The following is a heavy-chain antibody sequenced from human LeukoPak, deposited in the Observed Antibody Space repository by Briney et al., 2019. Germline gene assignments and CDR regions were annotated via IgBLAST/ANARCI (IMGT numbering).Heavy chain of an antibody. Sequence: GGSLRLSVAASGFTFSNYAMNWVRQAPGKGLEWVSGITSGGERTYYRDSVKGRFAISRDNFRDTVFLQMNSLTDEDTAVYYCADDFDNWGQGTLITVSS. CDR3: ADDFDN. J-gene: IGHJ4*02. CDR2: ITSGGERT. CDR1: GFTFSNYA. V-gene: IGHV3-23*01.